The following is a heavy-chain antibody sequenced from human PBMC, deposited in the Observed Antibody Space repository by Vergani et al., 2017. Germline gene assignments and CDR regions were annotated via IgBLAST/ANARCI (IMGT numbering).Heavy chain of an antibody. V-gene: IGHV3-30*02. CDR2: IGKDGIKT. CDR3: AQDLRESTDGLPDS. Sequence: QVQLVESAGGVVQPGGSLRLSCAASGSTFSDIGMPWIRQAPGKGLEWLAYIGKDGIKTRYRDAWKGRFTVSRETSKDILYLQMDSLRSEDTALYYCAQDLRESTDGLPDSWGRETLFIVSS. D-gene: IGHD3/OR15-3a*01. CDR1: GSTFSDIG. J-gene: IGHJ4*02.